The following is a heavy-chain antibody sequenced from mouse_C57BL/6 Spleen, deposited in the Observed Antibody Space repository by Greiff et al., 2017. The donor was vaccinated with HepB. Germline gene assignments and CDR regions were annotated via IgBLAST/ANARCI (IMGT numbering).Heavy chain of an antibody. CDR2: IDPSDSYT. J-gene: IGHJ2*01. CDR1: GYTFTSYW. Sequence: QVQLQQPGAELVKPGASVKLSCKASGYTFTSYWMQWVKQRPGQGLEWIGEIDPSDSYTNYNQKFKGKATLTVDTSSSTAYMQRSSLTSEDSAVYYGARSGPYYGSSYGYWGQGTTLTVSS. V-gene: IGHV1-50*01. CDR3: ARSGPYYGSSYGY. D-gene: IGHD1-1*01.